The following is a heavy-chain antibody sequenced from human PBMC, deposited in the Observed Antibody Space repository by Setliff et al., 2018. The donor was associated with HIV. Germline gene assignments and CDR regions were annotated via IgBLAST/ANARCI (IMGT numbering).Heavy chain of an antibody. CDR1: GGSFTTEGYY. D-gene: IGHD3-10*01. Sequence: PSETLSLTCTVSGGSFTTEGYYWSWIRQHPGKGLEWIGYASYSRSTYYNPSLKNRLTISIGTSENQFSLKLTSVTAADTAVYYCARVRPVITLVRTDYFDYWGQGTLVTVSS. CDR2: ASYSRST. V-gene: IGHV4-31*03. CDR3: ARVRPVITLVRTDYFDY. J-gene: IGHJ4*02.